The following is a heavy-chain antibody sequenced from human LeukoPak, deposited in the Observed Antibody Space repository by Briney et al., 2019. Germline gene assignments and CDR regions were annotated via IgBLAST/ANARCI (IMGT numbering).Heavy chain of an antibody. J-gene: IGHJ6*03. CDR1: GYTFTGYY. V-gene: IGHV1-2*02. D-gene: IGHD4-17*01. Sequence: GASVKVSCKASGYTFTGYYMHWVRQAPGQGLEWMGWINPNSGGTNYAQKFQGRVTMTRDTSISTAYMELSRLRSDDTAVYYCARVGDPSYYYYYYMDVWGKGTTVTVSS. CDR3: ARVGDPSYYYYYYMDV. CDR2: INPNSGGT.